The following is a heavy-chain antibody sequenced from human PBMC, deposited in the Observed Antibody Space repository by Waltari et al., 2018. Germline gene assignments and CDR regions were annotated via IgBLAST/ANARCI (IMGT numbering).Heavy chain of an antibody. D-gene: IGHD6-6*01. CDR2: INHRGST. V-gene: IGHV4-34*01. CDR1: GGSFSGYY. J-gene: IGHJ4*02. CDR3: AIDRSSSSEFDY. Sequence: QVQLQQWGAGLLKPSETLSLTCAVYGGSFSGYYWSWIRQPPGKGLGWIGEINHRGSTNYNPSLKRRVTIAVETSKNQFSLKLSSVTAADTAVYYCAIDRSSSSEFDYWGQGTLVTVSS.